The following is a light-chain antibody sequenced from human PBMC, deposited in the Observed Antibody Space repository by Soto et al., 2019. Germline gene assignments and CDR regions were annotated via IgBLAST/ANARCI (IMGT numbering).Light chain of an antibody. CDR1: QSVLYSSNNKNY. Sequence: IVMSQSPESLAVSLGERATINCKSSQSVLYSSNNKNYLAWYQQKPGQPPKLLIYWASTRESGVPDRFSGSGSGTDFTLTISSLQAEDVAVYYCQQYYSTPKTFGQGTKVDIK. V-gene: IGKV4-1*01. J-gene: IGKJ1*01. CDR2: WAS. CDR3: QQYYSTPKT.